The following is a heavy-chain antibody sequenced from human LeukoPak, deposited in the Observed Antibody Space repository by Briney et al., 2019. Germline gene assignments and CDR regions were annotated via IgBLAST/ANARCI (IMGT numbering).Heavy chain of an antibody. J-gene: IGHJ4*02. D-gene: IGHD3-22*01. CDR1: GFTFSSYA. Sequence: GASLRLSCAASGFTFSSYAMHWVRQAPGKGLEWVAVISYDGSNKYYADSVKGRFTISRDNSKNTLYLQMNSLRAEDTAVYYCAREPYYDSSGYCLDYWGQGTLVTVSS. CDR2: ISYDGSNK. CDR3: AREPYYDSSGYCLDY. V-gene: IGHV3-30*04.